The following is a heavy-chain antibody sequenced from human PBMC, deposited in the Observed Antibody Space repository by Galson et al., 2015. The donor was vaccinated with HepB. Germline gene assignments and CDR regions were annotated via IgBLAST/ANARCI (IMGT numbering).Heavy chain of an antibody. CDR2: IKTDGTST. Sequence: SLRLSCAASGFTYSNYWMQWVRQAPGKGLVWVARIKTDGTSTNYADSVKGRFTISRDNAKNTLYLQMSSLGVEDTALYYCARAVFGGGDCYNGFDCWGQGTLVTVSS. CDR1: GFTYSNYW. V-gene: IGHV3-74*01. J-gene: IGHJ4*02. D-gene: IGHD2-21*02. CDR3: ARAVFGGGDCYNGFDC.